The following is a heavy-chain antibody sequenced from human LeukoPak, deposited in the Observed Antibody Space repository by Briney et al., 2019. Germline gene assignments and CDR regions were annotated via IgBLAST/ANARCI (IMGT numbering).Heavy chain of an antibody. CDR1: GGSISSYY. J-gene: IGHJ4*02. D-gene: IGHD3-22*01. CDR3: ASSEYYYDSSGHYAADY. Sequence: SSETLSLTCTVSGGSISSYYWSWIRQPAGKGLEWIGRIYTSGSTNYNPSLKSRVTMSVDTSKNQFSLKLSSVTAADTAVYYCASSEYYYDSSGHYAADYWGQGTLVTVPS. V-gene: IGHV4-4*07. CDR2: IYTSGST.